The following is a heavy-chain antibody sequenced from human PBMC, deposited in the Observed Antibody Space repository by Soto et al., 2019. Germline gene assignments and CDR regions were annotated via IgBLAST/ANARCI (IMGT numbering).Heavy chain of an antibody. CDR2: INQDESQK. CDR3: ATKVVIGGIGFVDY. V-gene: IGHV3-7*01. Sequence: GGSLRLSCVASGFTFSSYWMNWVRQAPGEGLEWEANINQDESQKYYADSVKGRFSISRDNARNALYLQMNSLRVEDAAVYYCATKVVIGGIGFVDYWGQGILVTVSS. D-gene: IGHD2-15*01. J-gene: IGHJ4*02. CDR1: GFTFSSYW.